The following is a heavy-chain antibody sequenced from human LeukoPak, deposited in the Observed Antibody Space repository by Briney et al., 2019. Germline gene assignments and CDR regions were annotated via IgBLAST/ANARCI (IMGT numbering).Heavy chain of an antibody. J-gene: IGHJ4*02. CDR3: TRHGPGRYCSGGSCYTAN. CDR2: IRSKANSYAT. V-gene: IGHV3-73*01. D-gene: IGHD2-15*01. CDR1: GFTFSGSA. Sequence: GGSLRLSCAASGFTFSGSAMHWVRQASGKGLESVGRIRSKANSYATAYAASVKGRFTISRDDSKNTAYLQMNSLKTEDTAVYYCTRHGPGRYCSGGSCYTANWGQGTLVTVSS.